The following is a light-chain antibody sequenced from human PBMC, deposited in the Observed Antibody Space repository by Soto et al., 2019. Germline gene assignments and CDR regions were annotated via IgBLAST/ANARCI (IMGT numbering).Light chain of an antibody. J-gene: IGLJ2*01. Sequence: QSVLTQPASVSGSPGQSITISCTGTSSDVGGYNYVSWYQQHPGKAHKLMIYDVSNRPSGVSNRFSGSKSGNTASLTISGLQAEDEADYYCSSYTSSSTTGFGGGTKVTVL. CDR3: SSYTSSSTTG. CDR1: SSDVGGYNY. CDR2: DVS. V-gene: IGLV2-14*01.